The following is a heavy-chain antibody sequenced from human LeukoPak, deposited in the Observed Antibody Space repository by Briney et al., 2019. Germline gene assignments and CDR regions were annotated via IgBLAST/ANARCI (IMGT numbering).Heavy chain of an antibody. D-gene: IGHD3-10*01. CDR2: ISTYNGNT. CDR3: ARVHGVLLWFGESIDY. CDR1: GYMLTSYG. V-gene: IGHV1-18*01. J-gene: IGHJ4*02. Sequence: ASVKVSCKASGYMLTSYGISWVRQPTGQGLEWMGWISTYNGNTDYAQKLQGRVTMITDTSTRTAYMELRSLRSDDTAVYCCARVHGVLLWFGESIDYWGQGTLVTVSS.